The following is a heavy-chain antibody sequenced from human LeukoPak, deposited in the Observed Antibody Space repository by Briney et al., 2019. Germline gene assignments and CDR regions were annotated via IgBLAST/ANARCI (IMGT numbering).Heavy chain of an antibody. CDR3: ASDGNWALLT. Sequence: SETLSFTCAVSGVSVSSSNWCSWVRQPPGKGLEWIGEIYHSGSTNYNPSLKSRVIISVDKSKNQFFLKLSSVTAADTAVYYCASDGNWALLTWGQGTLVTVSS. J-gene: IGHJ5*02. CDR2: IYHSGST. V-gene: IGHV4-4*02. CDR1: GVSVSSSNW. D-gene: IGHD2-15*01.